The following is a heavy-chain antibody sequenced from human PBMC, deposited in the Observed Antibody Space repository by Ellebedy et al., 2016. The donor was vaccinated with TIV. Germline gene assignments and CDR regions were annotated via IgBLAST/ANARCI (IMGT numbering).Heavy chain of an antibody. D-gene: IGHD4-17*01. Sequence: PGGSLRLSCAASGFSFRNYWMSWVRQAPGKGLEWVANIYQDGSDEYYVDSVKGRFTISRDNDNKALFLQMNSLRVEDTAVYYCARRGSYGDYAVQINSWFDPWGQGTLVTVSS. CDR3: ARRGSYGDYAVQINSWFDP. J-gene: IGHJ5*02. CDR1: GFSFRNYW. CDR2: IYQDGSDE. V-gene: IGHV3-7*01.